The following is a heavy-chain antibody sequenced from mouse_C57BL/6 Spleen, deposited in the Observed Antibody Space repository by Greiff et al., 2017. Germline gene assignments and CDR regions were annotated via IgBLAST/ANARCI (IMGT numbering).Heavy chain of an antibody. CDR1: GFTFSDYY. V-gene: IGHV5-12*01. J-gene: IGHJ4*01. Sequence: EVNLVESGGGLVQPGGSLKLSCAASGFTFSDYYMYWVRQTPEKRLEWVAYISNGGGSTYYPDTVKGRFTISRDNAKNTLYLQMSRLKSEDTAMYYCARGGSNYKYYAMDYWGQGTSVTVSS. CDR2: ISNGGGST. D-gene: IGHD2-5*01. CDR3: ARGGSNYKYYAMDY.